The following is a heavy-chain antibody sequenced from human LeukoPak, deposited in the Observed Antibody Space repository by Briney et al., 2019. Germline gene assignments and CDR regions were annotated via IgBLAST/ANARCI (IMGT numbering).Heavy chain of an antibody. J-gene: IGHJ5*02. CDR2: IKQDGSEK. CDR3: ARETHSSSLFWRHWCNWFDP. CDR1: GFTSSSYW. D-gene: IGHD6-13*01. Sequence: PGGSLRLSCAASGFTSSSYWMSWVRQAPGKGLEWVANIKQDGSEKYYVDSVKGRFTISRDNAKNSLYLQVNSLRAEDTAVYYCARETHSSSLFWRHWCNWFDPWGQGTLVTVSS. V-gene: IGHV3-7*03.